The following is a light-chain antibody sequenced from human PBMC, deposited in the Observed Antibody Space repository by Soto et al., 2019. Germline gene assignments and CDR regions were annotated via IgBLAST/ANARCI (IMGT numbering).Light chain of an antibody. CDR1: SSDVGNYNF. CDR2: DVS. CDR3: SSYTSSNTPVV. Sequence: QSVLTQPASVSGSPGQSITISCTGTSSDVGNYNFVSWYQQHPGKAPKPLIYDVSNRPSGVSNRFSGSKSGNTASLTISGLQAEDEADYYCSSYTSSNTPVVFGGGTKLTVL. J-gene: IGLJ2*01. V-gene: IGLV2-14*01.